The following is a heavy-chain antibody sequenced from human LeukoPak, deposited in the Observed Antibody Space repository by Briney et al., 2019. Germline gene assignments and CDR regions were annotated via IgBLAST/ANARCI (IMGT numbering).Heavy chain of an antibody. D-gene: IGHD3-10*01. CDR3: AKGDPWFGELLSYGMDV. Sequence: ASVKVSCKASGYTFTGYYMHWVRQAPGQGLEWMGWINPNSGGTNYAQKFQGWVTMTRDASISTAYMELSRLRSDDTAVYYCAKGDPWFGELLSYGMDVWGQGTTVTVSS. V-gene: IGHV1-2*04. CDR1: GYTFTGYY. J-gene: IGHJ6*02. CDR2: INPNSGGT.